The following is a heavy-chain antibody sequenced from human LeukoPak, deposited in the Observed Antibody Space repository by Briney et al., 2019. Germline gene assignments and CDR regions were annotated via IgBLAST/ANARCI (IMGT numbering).Heavy chain of an antibody. CDR1: GASMKSSEYY. CDR2: INHSGST. Sequence: SETLSLTCSVSGASMKSSEYYWAWIRQPPGKGLEWIGEINHSGSTNYNPSLKSRVTISVDTSKNQFSLKLSSVTAADTAVYYCARALLTPHDAFDIWGQGTMVTVSS. V-gene: IGHV4-39*07. D-gene: IGHD1-14*01. CDR3: ARALLTPHDAFDI. J-gene: IGHJ3*02.